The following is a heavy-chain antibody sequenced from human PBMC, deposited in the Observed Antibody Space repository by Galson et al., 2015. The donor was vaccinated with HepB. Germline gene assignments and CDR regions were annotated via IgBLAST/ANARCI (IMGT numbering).Heavy chain of an antibody. CDR1: GFTFSSYW. J-gene: IGHJ4*02. CDR3: ARGAGWIAAAGTLDY. D-gene: IGHD6-13*01. CDR2: INSDGSTT. V-gene: IGHV3-74*01. Sequence: SLRLSCAASGFTFSSYWMHWVRQAPGKGLVWVSRINSDGSTTTYADSVKGRFTISRDNDKNTLYLQMNSLRAEDTAVYYCARGAGWIAAAGTLDYWGQGTLVTVSS.